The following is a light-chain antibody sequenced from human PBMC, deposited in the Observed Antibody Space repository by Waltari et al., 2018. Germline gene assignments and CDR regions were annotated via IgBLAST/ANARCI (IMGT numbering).Light chain of an antibody. CDR2: DVS. Sequence: EIVLTQSQATLSSSPGERATLSCRASQRVDSQLAWHQQKPGQAPRLLIHDVSNRATGVPARFSGSGSGTDFTLTISSLEPEDSAFYYCQQRYDWPITFGGGTKVEIK. CDR3: QQRYDWPIT. J-gene: IGKJ4*01. V-gene: IGKV3-11*01. CDR1: QRVDSQ.